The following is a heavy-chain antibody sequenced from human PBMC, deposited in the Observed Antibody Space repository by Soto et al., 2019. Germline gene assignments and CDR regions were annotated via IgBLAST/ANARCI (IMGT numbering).Heavy chain of an antibody. CDR2: IYYSGST. V-gene: IGHV4-59*08. Sequence: SETLSLTCTVSGGSISSYYWSRIRQPPGKGLEWIGYIYYSGSTNYNPSLKSRVTISVDTSKNQFSLKLSSVTAADTAVYYCARHAYGDYVSHFDYWGQGTLVTVSS. D-gene: IGHD4-17*01. CDR3: ARHAYGDYVSHFDY. CDR1: GGSISSYY. J-gene: IGHJ4*02.